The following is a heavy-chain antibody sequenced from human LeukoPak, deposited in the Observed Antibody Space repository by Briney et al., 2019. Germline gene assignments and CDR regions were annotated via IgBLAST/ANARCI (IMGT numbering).Heavy chain of an antibody. CDR1: GFTFSSYA. CDR2: ISGSGGST. D-gene: IGHD3-9*01. Sequence: GGSLRLSCAASGFTFSSYAMSWVRPAPGKGLEWVSAISGSGGSTYYADSVKGRFTISRDNSKNTLYLRMNSLRAEDTAVYYCAKEETYYDILTTTWYFDLWGRGTLVTVSS. J-gene: IGHJ2*01. CDR3: AKEETYYDILTTTWYFDL. V-gene: IGHV3-23*01.